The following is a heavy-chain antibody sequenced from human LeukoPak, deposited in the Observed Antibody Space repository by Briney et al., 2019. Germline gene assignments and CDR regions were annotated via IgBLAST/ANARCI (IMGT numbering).Heavy chain of an antibody. CDR3: ARDIVVVVADRLSYEGYMDV. CDR1: GGTFSSYA. J-gene: IGHJ6*03. V-gene: IGHV1-69*13. Sequence: SVKVSCKASGGTFSSYATSWVRQAPGQGLEWMGGIIPIFGTANYAQKLQGRVTITADESTSTAYMELSSRTSEDTAVYYRARDIVVVVADRLSYEGYMDVWGKGTTVTVSS. CDR2: IIPIFGTA. D-gene: IGHD2-15*01.